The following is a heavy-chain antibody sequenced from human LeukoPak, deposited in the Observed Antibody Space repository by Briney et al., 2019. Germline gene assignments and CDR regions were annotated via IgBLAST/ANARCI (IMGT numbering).Heavy chain of an antibody. J-gene: IGHJ5*02. Sequence: ASVTVSCKASGYTFTSHGISWVRQAPGQGLEWMGIINPSGGSTSYAQKFQGRVTMTRDMSTSTVYMELSSLRSEDTAVYYCARGGYSNRNWFDPWGQGTLVTVSS. V-gene: IGHV1-46*01. D-gene: IGHD6-13*01. CDR2: INPSGGST. CDR1: GYTFTSHG. CDR3: ARGGYSNRNWFDP.